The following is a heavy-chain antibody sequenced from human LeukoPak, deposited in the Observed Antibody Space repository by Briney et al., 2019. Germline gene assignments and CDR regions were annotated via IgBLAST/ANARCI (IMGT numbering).Heavy chain of an antibody. Sequence: GGSLRLSCEASGFTFSSYGMNWVRQAPGKGLEWVSSISSSSTYIYYADSVKGRFTISRDNPKNSLYLQMNSLRAEDTAIYYCAGVPGVQLERRYYFDYWGQGTLVTVSS. V-gene: IGHV3-21*01. D-gene: IGHD1-1*01. CDR1: GFTFSSYG. CDR2: ISSSSTYI. CDR3: AGVPGVQLERRYYFDY. J-gene: IGHJ4*02.